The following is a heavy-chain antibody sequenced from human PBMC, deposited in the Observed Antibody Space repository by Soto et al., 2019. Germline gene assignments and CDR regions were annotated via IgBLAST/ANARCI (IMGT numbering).Heavy chain of an antibody. Sequence: PGGSLRLSCAASGFTFSSYDMRWVRQATGKGLEWVSAIGTAGDTYYPGSVKGRFTISRENAKNSLYLQMNSLRAGDTAVYYCARGQWLGEVDYWGQGTLVTVSS. CDR1: GFTFSSYD. V-gene: IGHV3-13*01. CDR2: IGTAGDT. D-gene: IGHD6-19*01. J-gene: IGHJ4*02. CDR3: ARGQWLGEVDY.